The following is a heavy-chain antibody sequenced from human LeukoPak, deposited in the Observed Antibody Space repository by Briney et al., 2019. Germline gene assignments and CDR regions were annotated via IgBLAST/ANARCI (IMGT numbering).Heavy chain of an antibody. J-gene: IGHJ1*01. CDR1: GFTFSDYY. CDR3: ASGIAAAGFYFQH. D-gene: IGHD6-13*01. CDR2: ISSSGRTI. V-gene: IGHV3-11*04. Sequence: GGSLRLSCAASGFTFSDYYMSWIRQAPGKGLECVSYISSSGRTIYYADSVKGRFTISRDNAKNSLYLQVNSLRAEDTALYYCASGIAAAGFYFQHWGQGTLVTVSS.